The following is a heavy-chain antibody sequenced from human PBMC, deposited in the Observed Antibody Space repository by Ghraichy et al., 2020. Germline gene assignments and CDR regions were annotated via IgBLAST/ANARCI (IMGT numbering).Heavy chain of an antibody. V-gene: IGHV3-23*01. CDR1: GFTFSSYA. Sequence: GESLNISCAASGFTFSSYAMSWVRQAPGKGLEWVSAISGSGGSTYYADSVKGRFTISRDNSKNTLYLQMNSLRAEDTAVYYCAKKLLWFGEFGAFDYWGQGTLVTVSS. CDR3: AKKLLWFGEFGAFDY. J-gene: IGHJ4*02. D-gene: IGHD3-10*01. CDR2: ISGSGGST.